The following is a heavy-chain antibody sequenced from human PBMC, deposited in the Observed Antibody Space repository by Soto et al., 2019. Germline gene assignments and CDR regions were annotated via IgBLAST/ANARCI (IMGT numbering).Heavy chain of an antibody. Sequence: SMELCCAGSRFTFNSYGMPWSRQDPGKGLEWVAVISYDGSNKYYADSVKGRFTISRDNSKNTLYLQMNSLRAEDTAVYYCAKGGAGYSSGWYDYWGQGTLVTVSS. V-gene: IGHV3-30*18. CDR3: AKGGAGYSSGWYDY. CDR2: ISYDGSNK. D-gene: IGHD6-19*01. J-gene: IGHJ4*02. CDR1: RFTFNSYG.